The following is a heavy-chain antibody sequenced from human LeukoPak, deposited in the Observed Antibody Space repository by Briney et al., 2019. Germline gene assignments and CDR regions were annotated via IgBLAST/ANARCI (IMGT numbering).Heavy chain of an antibody. CDR2: IWPDGSKK. CDR3: AKISSSAESNFDY. Sequence: GGSLRLSCAASGFTFSTYAMHWVRHAPGKGLEWVAFIWPDGSKKYYADSVKGRFAISRENSKNTAYLQMNDLRPEDTALYFCAKISSSAESNFDYWGQGTLLTVSS. D-gene: IGHD6-25*01. J-gene: IGHJ4*02. CDR1: GFTFSTYA. V-gene: IGHV3-30*02.